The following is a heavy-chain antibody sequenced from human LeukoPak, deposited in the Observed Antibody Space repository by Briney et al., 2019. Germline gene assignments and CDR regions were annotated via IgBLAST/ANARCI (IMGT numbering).Heavy chain of an antibody. J-gene: IGHJ4*02. CDR1: GFTFSSYE. CDR2: ISSSGSTI. CDR3: ASIGSSGYYRPFDY. V-gene: IGHV3-48*03. Sequence: GGSLRLSCAASGFTFSSYEMNWVRQASGKGLGWVSYISSSGSTIYYADSVKGRFTISRDNAKNSLYLQMNSLRAEDTAVYYCASIGSSGYYRPFDYWGQGTLVTVSS. D-gene: IGHD3-22*01.